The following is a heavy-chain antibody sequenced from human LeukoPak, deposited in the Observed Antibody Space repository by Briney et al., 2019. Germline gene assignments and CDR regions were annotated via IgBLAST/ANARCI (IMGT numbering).Heavy chain of an antibody. CDR1: GGSISSHY. Sequence: SETLSLTCTVSGGSISSHYWSWIRQPPGKGLEWLGYIYYSGSTNYNPSLKSRVTISVDTSKNQFSLKLSSVTAADTAVYYCARDATSDYYYYMDVWGKGTTVTVSS. CDR2: IYYSGST. V-gene: IGHV4-59*11. J-gene: IGHJ6*03. CDR3: ARDATSDYYYYMDV. D-gene: IGHD2-15*01.